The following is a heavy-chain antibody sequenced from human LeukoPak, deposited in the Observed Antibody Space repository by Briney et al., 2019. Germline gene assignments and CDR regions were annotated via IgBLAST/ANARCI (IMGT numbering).Heavy chain of an antibody. J-gene: IGHJ4*02. D-gene: IGHD2-8*02. CDR2: INQDGSQK. V-gene: IGHV3-7*01. CDR3: LRTDSTGSRAN. CDR1: GFTFSTYW. Sequence: GGSLRLSCAASGFTFSTYWMTWVRQAPGKGLEWVANINQDGSQKYYADSVKGRFTISRDNAKNSLYLQMNSLRAEDTAVYYCLRTDSTGSRANWGQGTLVTVSS.